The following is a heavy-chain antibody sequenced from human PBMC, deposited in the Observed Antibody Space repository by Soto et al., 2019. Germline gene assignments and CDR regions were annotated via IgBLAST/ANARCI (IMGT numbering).Heavy chain of an antibody. J-gene: IGHJ5*02. V-gene: IGHV4-59*11. CDR3: ARGGRGSGLYFFYCFAL. CDR2: IYHTGST. D-gene: IGHD6-19*01. CDR1: AGFLSHHY. Sequence: PSDTLSGICSVSAGFLSHHYWTWIPQSPGKGLEWIGEIYHTGSTKYNPSLKSRVAISVDMSKNQFSLTLNSVTPADTAVYYCARGGRGSGLYFFYCFALCRERTLV.